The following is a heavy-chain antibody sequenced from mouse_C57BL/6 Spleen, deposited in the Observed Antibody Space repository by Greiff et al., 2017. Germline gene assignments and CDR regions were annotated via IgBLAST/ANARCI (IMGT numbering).Heavy chain of an antibody. Sequence: QVQLQQPGAELVKPGASVKMSCKASGYTFTSYWITWVKQRPGQGLEWIGDIYPGSGSTNYNEKFKSKATLTVDTSSSTAYMQLSSLTSEDSAVYDCARSYSDYDPRAMDYWGQGTSVTVSS. V-gene: IGHV1-55*01. CDR2: IYPGSGST. CDR3: ARSYSDYDPRAMDY. J-gene: IGHJ4*01. D-gene: IGHD2-4*01. CDR1: GYTFTSYW.